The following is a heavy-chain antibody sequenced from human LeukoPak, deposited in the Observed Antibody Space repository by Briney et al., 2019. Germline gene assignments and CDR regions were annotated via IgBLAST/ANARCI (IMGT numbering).Heavy chain of an antibody. Sequence: GGSLRLSCAASGFTFGSYAMSWVRQAPGKGLEWVSAISGSGGSTYYADSVKGRFTSSRDNSKNTLFLQMNMLRAEDTAVYYCAKIPVSYSSGWSNFDYWGQGTLVTVSS. CDR2: ISGSGGST. CDR1: GFTFGSYA. CDR3: AKIPVSYSSGWSNFDY. D-gene: IGHD6-19*01. V-gene: IGHV3-23*01. J-gene: IGHJ4*02.